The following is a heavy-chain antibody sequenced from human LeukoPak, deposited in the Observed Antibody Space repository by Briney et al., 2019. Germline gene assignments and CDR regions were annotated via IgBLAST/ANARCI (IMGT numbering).Heavy chain of an antibody. J-gene: IGHJ4*02. D-gene: IGHD3-9*01. CDR3: ARRINFDAEFDY. CDR1: GFTVSSNY. Sequence: GGSLRLSCAASGFTVSSNYMTWVRQAPGKGLEWVSGIYSGGSTYYADSVEGRFTISRDNSRNIVYLQMNSLRAEDAAVYYCARRINFDAEFDYWGQGTLVTVSS. CDR2: IYSGGST. V-gene: IGHV3-53*01.